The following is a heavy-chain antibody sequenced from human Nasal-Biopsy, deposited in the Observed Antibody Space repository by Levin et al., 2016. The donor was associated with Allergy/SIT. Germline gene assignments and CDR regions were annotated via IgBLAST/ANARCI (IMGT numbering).Heavy chain of an antibody. CDR2: IRQDGSEN. J-gene: IGHJ1*01. CDR1: GFSLSDYW. CDR3: ARDFAPCCHSTFMDF. V-gene: IGHV3-7*01. D-gene: IGHD2/OR15-2a*01. Sequence: GESLKISCAASGFSLSDYWMSWVRQAPGRGLEWVANIRQDGSENRYEGSVEGRFTISRDNAKNSMYLQMDGLRDEDTAVYYCARDFAPCCHSTFMDFWGQGSLVAVSS.